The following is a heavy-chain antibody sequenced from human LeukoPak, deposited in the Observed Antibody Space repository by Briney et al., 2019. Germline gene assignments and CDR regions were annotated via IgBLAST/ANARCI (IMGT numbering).Heavy chain of an antibody. D-gene: IGHD3-9*01. CDR3: ATNMGRYFDWSEWDY. CDR2: MNPNSGNT. Sequence: ASVKVSCKASGYTFTSYGISWVRQATGQGLEWMGWMNPNSGNTGYAQKFQGRVTMTRNTSISTAYMELSSLRSEDTAVYYCATNMGRYFDWSEWDYWGQGTLVTVSS. V-gene: IGHV1-8*02. CDR1: GYTFTSYG. J-gene: IGHJ4*02.